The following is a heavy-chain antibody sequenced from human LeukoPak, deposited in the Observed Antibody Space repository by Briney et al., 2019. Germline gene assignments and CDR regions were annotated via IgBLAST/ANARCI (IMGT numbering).Heavy chain of an antibody. CDR1: GGSISSSSYY. V-gene: IGHV4-39*07. Sequence: SETLSLTCTVSGGSISSSSYYWDWIRQPPGKGLEWIGSIYYSGSTYYNPSLKSRVTISVDTSKNQFSLKLSSVTAADTAVYYCASFIDSSGYYYESLRTFDYWGQGTLVTVSS. CDR2: IYYSGST. CDR3: ASFIDSSGYYYESLRTFDY. D-gene: IGHD3-22*01. J-gene: IGHJ4*02.